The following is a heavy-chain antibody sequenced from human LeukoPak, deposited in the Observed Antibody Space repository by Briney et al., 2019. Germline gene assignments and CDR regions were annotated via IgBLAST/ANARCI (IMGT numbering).Heavy chain of an antibody. CDR1: GFTFSSYD. Sequence: GGSLRLSCAASGFTFSSYDMHWVRQATGKGLEWVSAIGTASDTYYPGSVKGRFTISRENAKNSLYLQMSSLRAGDTAVYYCARGLSSGYFPFAFDIWGQGTMVTVSS. J-gene: IGHJ3*02. D-gene: IGHD3-22*01. V-gene: IGHV3-13*04. CDR2: IGTASDT. CDR3: ARGLSSGYFPFAFDI.